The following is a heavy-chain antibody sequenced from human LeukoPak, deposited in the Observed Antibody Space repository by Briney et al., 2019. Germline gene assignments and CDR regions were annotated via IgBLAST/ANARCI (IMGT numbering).Heavy chain of an antibody. CDR2: IYTSGST. V-gene: IGHV4-4*09. Sequence: SETLSLTCTVSGGSISSYYWSRIRQPPGKGLEWTGYIYTSGSTNYNPSLKSRVTISVDTSKNQFSLKLSSVTAADTAVYYCARHQEYYGDYFDYWGQGTLVTVSS. CDR1: GGSISSYY. J-gene: IGHJ4*02. CDR3: ARHQEYYGDYFDY. D-gene: IGHD4-17*01.